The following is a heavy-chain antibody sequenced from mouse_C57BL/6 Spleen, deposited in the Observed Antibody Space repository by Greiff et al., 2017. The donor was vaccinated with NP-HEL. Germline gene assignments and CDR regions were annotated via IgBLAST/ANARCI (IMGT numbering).Heavy chain of an antibody. V-gene: IGHV3-6*01. Sequence: EVQLVESGPGLVKPSQSLSLTCSVTGYSITSGYYWNWIRQFPGNKLEWMGYISYDGSNNYNPSLENRISITRDTSKNQFFLKLNSVTTEDTATYYCAREGTTVVEGFAYWGQGTLVTVSA. J-gene: IGHJ3*01. D-gene: IGHD1-1*01. CDR1: GYSITSGYY. CDR3: AREGTTVVEGFAY. CDR2: ISYDGSN.